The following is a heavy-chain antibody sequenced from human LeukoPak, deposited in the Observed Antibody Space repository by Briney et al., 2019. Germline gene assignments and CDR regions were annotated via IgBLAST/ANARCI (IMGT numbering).Heavy chain of an antibody. V-gene: IGHV3-48*04. Sequence: GGSLRLSCAASGFTFSSYAMNWVRQAPGKGLKWVSYISSSSSTIYYADSVKGRFTISRDNAKNSLYLQMNSLRAEDTAVYYCARPLYDSSGYYFGAFDIWGQGTMVTVSS. CDR1: GFTFSSYA. J-gene: IGHJ3*02. CDR2: ISSSSSTI. D-gene: IGHD3-22*01. CDR3: ARPLYDSSGYYFGAFDI.